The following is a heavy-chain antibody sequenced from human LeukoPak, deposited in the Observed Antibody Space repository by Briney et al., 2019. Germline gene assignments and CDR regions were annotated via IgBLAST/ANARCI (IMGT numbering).Heavy chain of an antibody. Sequence: SQTLSLTCAISGDSVSSNSAAWNWIRQSPSRGLEWLGRTYYRSKWYNDYAVSVKSRITINPGTSKNQFSLQLNSVTPEDTAVYYCARGDSSSWNYYYYGMDVWGQGTTVTVSS. J-gene: IGHJ6*02. CDR3: ARGDSSSWNYYYYGMDV. V-gene: IGHV6-1*01. CDR1: GDSVSSNSAA. D-gene: IGHD6-13*01. CDR2: TYYRSKWYN.